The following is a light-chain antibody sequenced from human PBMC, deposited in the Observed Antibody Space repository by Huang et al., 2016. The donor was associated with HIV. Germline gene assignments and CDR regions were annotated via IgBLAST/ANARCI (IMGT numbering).Light chain of an antibody. CDR1: QSVSRN. Sequence: EIVMMQSPATLYVSPGERVTLSCRASQSVSRNLALYQQQPGQSPRLLIHGASTRATGVPARFSGTGSGTEFTLTISSLQSEDFAVYYCQQYNNWARTFGRGTKVDVK. CDR2: GAS. V-gene: IGKV3D-15*02. CDR3: QQYNNWART. J-gene: IGKJ1*01.